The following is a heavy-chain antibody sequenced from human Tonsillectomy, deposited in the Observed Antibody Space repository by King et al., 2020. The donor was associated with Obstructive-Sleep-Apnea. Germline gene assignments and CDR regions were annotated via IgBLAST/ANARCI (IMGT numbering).Heavy chain of an antibody. J-gene: IGHJ4*02. CDR2: INPNDGGA. CDR3: ATDAAAELHRRSNYFDY. Sequence: QLVQSGAEVKKPGASVNVSCKASGYTFTGDYIHWVRQAPGQGLEWMGWINPNDGGAEYAQKFQGRVSMTRDTSIGTASMELSRLRSDDTAVYYCATDAAAELHRRSNYFDYWGQGTLVTVSS. D-gene: IGHD6-13*01. CDR1: GYTFTGDY. V-gene: IGHV1-2*02.